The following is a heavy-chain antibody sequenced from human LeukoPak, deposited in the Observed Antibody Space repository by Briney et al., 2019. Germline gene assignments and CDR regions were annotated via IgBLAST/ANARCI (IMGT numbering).Heavy chain of an antibody. J-gene: IGHJ4*02. CDR3: ASMTTVTTGAFDY. CDR1: GGSISSGGYS. CDR2: IYHSGST. D-gene: IGHD4-17*01. V-gene: IGHV4-30-2*01. Sequence: PSETLSLTCAVSGGSISSGGYSWSWIRRPPGKGLEWIGYIYHSGSTYYNPSLKSRVTISVDRSKNQFSLKLSSVTAADTAVYYCASMTTVTTGAFDYWGQGTLVTVSS.